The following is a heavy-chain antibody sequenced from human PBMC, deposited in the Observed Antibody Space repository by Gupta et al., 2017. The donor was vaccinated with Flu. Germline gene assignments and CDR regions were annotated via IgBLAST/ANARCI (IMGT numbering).Heavy chain of an antibody. CDR1: FTRYG. V-gene: IGHV7-4-1*02. CDR2: INTTTGNP. Sequence: FTRYGINWVRQAPGQGFEWMGWINTTTGNPTYAHGFTGRFVFSLDTSVSTAYLQIRRLKAEDTAVYYCARVVTDTKTWFDPWGQVTLVTVSS. D-gene: IGHD1-26*01. CDR3: ARVVTDTKTWFDP. J-gene: IGHJ5*02.